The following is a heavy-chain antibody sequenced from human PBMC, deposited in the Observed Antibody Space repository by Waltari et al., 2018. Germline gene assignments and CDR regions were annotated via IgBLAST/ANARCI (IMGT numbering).Heavy chain of an antibody. CDR3: AKDQFGSGYDGDFDS. J-gene: IGHJ4*02. Sequence: QVHLVQSGGGEVQPGGSLRLSCVASGFNFGSFGMNWVRQAPGKGLGWVAVISYGGGNECYVDSVKGRFTISRDNSKDTIFLQMNSLRPEDTGLYYCAKDQFGSGYDGDFDSWGQGSLVTVSS. CDR2: ISYGGGNE. D-gene: IGHD6-25*01. CDR1: GFNFGSFG. V-gene: IGHV3-30*18.